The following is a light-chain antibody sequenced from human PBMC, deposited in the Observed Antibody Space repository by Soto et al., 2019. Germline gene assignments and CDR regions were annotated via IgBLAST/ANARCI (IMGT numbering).Light chain of an antibody. J-gene: IGLJ1*01. V-gene: IGLV2-8*01. Sequence: SVLTKPPSASGSPGQSVTISCTGTSSDIGVYNFVSWYQQHPGKAPKLILSEVNKRPAGVPDRFSGSKSGNTASLTVSGLQAEDEADYYCSSYAGSYNFVFGTGTKVTVL. CDR2: EVN. CDR3: SSYAGSYNFV. CDR1: SSDIGVYNF.